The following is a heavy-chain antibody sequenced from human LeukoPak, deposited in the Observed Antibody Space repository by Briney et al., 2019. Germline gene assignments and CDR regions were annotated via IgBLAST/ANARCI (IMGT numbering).Heavy chain of an antibody. CDR2: IYYSGST. CDR3: ARVQITMVRGAPPYYYYGMDV. Sequence: SETLSLTCTVSGGSLSSSSYYWGWIREPPGKGLEGIGSIYYSGSTYYNPSLKSRVTISVDTSKNQFSLKLSSVTAADTAVYYCARVQITMVRGAPPYYYYGMDVWGQGTTVTVSS. D-gene: IGHD3-10*01. V-gene: IGHV4-39*07. CDR1: GGSLSSSSYY. J-gene: IGHJ6*02.